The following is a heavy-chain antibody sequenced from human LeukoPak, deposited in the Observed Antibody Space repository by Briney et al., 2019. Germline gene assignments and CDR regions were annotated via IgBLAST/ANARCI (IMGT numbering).Heavy chain of an antibody. CDR2: INGTGTST. V-gene: IGHV3-23*01. CDR3: ASPPLRDYVWGIGRFDY. Sequence: GGSLRLSCAASGFIFSNYYMSWVRQAPGKGLEWVSAINGTGTSTYYADSVKGRFTISRDNAKNTLYLQMNSLRAEDTAVYYCASPPLRDYVWGIGRFDYWGQGTLVTVSS. CDR1: GFIFSNYY. D-gene: IGHD3-16*01. J-gene: IGHJ4*02.